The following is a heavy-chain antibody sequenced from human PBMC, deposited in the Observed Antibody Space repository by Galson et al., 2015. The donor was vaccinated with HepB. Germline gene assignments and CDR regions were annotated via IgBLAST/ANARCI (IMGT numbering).Heavy chain of an antibody. J-gene: IGHJ6*02. V-gene: IGHV3-30-3*01. D-gene: IGHD3-16*01. CDR2: ISYDGNNK. CDR1: GFTFSSHA. CDR3: ARDRGANYYYYYGMDV. Sequence: SLRLSCAASGFTFSSHAMHWVRQAPGKGLEWVALISYDGNNKYYADSVKGRFTISRGNSKNTLYLQMNSLRAEDTAMYYCARDRGANYYYYYGMDVWGQGTTVTVSS.